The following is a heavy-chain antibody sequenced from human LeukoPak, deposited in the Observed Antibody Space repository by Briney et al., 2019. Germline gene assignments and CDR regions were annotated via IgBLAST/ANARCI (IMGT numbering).Heavy chain of an antibody. V-gene: IGHV3-30*04. D-gene: IGHD6-13*01. Sequence: GGSLRLSCAASGFDFSRYAMRWVRQPPGKGLEWVAFMPHDGSNEYYADTVGGRFTISRDNSINTLSLQMNSLTVEDTAVYFCARRASADCRGSSCYGGLYFLDVWGQGTTVTVSS. J-gene: IGHJ6*02. CDR2: MPHDGSNE. CDR1: GFDFSRYA. CDR3: ARRASADCRGSSCYGGLYFLDV.